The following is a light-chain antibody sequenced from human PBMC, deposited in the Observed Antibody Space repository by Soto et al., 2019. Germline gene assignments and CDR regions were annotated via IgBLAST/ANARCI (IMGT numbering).Light chain of an antibody. CDR3: GTWDSSLSAGV. J-gene: IGLJ3*02. CDR1: SSNIGNNY. Sequence: QSVLTQPPSVSAAPGQKVTISCSGSSSNIGNNYVSWYQQLPGTAPQLLIYENNKQPSGIPDRFSGSTSGTSATLGITGLQTGDEADDYCGTWDSSLSAGVFGGGTKVTVL. V-gene: IGLV1-51*02. CDR2: ENN.